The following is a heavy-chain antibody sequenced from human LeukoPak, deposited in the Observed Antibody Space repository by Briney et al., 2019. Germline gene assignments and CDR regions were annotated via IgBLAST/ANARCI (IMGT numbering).Heavy chain of an antibody. CDR3: ARGPWLVANWFDP. V-gene: IGHV1-2*02. CDR2: INPNSGGT. Sequence: ASVKVSCKASGYTFTGYYMHWGRQAPGQGLEWMGWINPNSGGTNYAQKFQGRVTMTRDTSISTAYMELSRLRSDDTAVYYCARGPWLVANWFDPWGQGTLVTVSS. D-gene: IGHD6-19*01. J-gene: IGHJ5*02. CDR1: GYTFTGYY.